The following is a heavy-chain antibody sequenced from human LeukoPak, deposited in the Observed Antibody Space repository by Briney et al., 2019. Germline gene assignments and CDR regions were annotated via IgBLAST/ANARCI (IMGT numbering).Heavy chain of an antibody. CDR1: GYTFIDYY. Sequence: ASVKVSCKASGYTFIDYYMHWVRHALGQGLERMAIINPRGGSTTYAQNFQGRVTMTRDTSTSTVYMELSSLRSEDTAVYYCARKRTDGYISYYFDYWGQGTLVTVSS. J-gene: IGHJ4*02. D-gene: IGHD5-24*01. CDR3: ARKRTDGYISYYFDY. V-gene: IGHV1-46*01. CDR2: INPRGGST.